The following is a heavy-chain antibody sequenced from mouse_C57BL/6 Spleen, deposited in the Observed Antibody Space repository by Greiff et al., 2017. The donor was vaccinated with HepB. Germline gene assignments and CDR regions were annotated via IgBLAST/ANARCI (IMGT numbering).Heavy chain of an antibody. J-gene: IGHJ1*03. CDR2: ISSGSSTI. CDR1: GFTFSDYG. CDR3: ARFGYDGYWYFDV. V-gene: IGHV5-17*01. Sequence: EVKLLESGGGLVKPGGSLKLSCAASGFTFSDYGMHWVRQAPEKGLEWVAYISSGSSTIYYADTVKGRVTISRDNAKNTLFLQMTSLRSEDTAMYYCARFGYDGYWYFDVWGTGTTVTVSS. D-gene: IGHD2-2*01.